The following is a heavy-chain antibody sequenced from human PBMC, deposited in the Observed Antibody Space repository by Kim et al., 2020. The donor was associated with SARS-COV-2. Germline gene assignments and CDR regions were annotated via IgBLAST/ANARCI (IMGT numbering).Heavy chain of an antibody. CDR1: GFTFSSYW. CDR2: ISADGSET. J-gene: IGHJ5*01. V-gene: IGHV3-74*01. Sequence: GGSLRLSCAASGFTFSSYWMSWVRQAPGRGPIWVSRISADGSETNYAASVKGRFSISRDNAKNVVFLQMNSLRAEDSGVYFCARVSAGGNW. CDR3: ARVSAGGNW.